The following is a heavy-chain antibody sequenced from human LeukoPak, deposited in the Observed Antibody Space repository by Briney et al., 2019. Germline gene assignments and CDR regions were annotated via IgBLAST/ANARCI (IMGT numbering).Heavy chain of an antibody. CDR2: ISAYNGNT. Sequence: GASVKVSCKASGYTFTSYGISWVRQAPGQGLEWMGWISAYNGNTNYAQKLQGRVTMTTDTSTSTAYMELRSLRSEDTAVYYCATAFGELLLGAFDIWGQGTMVTVSS. CDR3: ATAFGELLLGAFDI. D-gene: IGHD3-10*01. J-gene: IGHJ3*02. CDR1: GYTFTSYG. V-gene: IGHV1-18*01.